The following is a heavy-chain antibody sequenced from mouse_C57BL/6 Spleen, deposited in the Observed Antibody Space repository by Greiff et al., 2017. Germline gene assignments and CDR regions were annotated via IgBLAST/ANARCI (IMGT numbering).Heavy chain of an antibody. CDR2: IYPGSGNT. Sequence: QVQLQQSGPELVKPGASVKISCKASGYSFPSYYIHWVKQRPGQGLEWIGWIYPGSGNTKYNEKFKGKATLTADTSSSTAYMQLSSLTSEDSAVYYCARDYDSWFAYWGQGTLVTVSA. J-gene: IGHJ3*01. CDR3: ARDYDSWFAY. D-gene: IGHD2-4*01. CDR1: GYSFPSYY. V-gene: IGHV1-66*01.